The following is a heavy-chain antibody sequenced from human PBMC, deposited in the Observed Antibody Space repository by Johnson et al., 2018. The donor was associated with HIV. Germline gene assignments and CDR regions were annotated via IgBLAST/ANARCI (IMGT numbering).Heavy chain of an antibody. V-gene: IGHV3-NL1*01. CDR3: AKSLPGCDAFDI. D-gene: IGHD6-19*01. Sequence: QVQLVESGGGVVQPGRSLRLSCAASGFTFSSYAMHWVRQAPGKGLEWVSGISWNSGSIGYADSVKGRFTISRDNSKNTLYLQMNSLRAEDTAVYYCAKSLPGCDAFDIWGQGTMVTVSS. CDR1: GFTFSSYA. J-gene: IGHJ3*02. CDR2: ISWNSGSI.